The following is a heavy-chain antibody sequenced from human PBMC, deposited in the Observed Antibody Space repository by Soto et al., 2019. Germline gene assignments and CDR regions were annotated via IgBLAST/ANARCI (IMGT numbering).Heavy chain of an antibody. V-gene: IGHV4-31*03. J-gene: IGHJ3*02. D-gene: IGHD1-26*01. CDR1: GGSISSGGYY. CDR3: ARVESIVGATYDAFDI. Sequence: PSETLSLTCTVSGGSISSGGYYWSWIRQHPGKGLEWIGYIYYSGSTYYNPSLKSRVTISVDTSKNQFSLKLSSVTAADTAVYYCARVESIVGATYDAFDIWGQGTMVTVSS. CDR2: IYYSGST.